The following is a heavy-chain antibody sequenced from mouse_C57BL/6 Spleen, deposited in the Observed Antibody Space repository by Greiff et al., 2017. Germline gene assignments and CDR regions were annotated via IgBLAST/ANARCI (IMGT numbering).Heavy chain of an antibody. J-gene: IGHJ1*03. V-gene: IGHV1-59*01. CDR2: IDPSDSYT. CDR1: GYTFTSYW. D-gene: IGHD2-5*01. CDR3: ARYYYSNYWYFDV. Sequence: VQLQQSGAELVRPWTSVKLSCKASGYTFTSYWMHWVKQRPGQGLEWIGVIDPSDSYTNYNQKFKGKATLTVDTSSSTAYMQLSSLTSEDSAVYYCARYYYSNYWYFDVWGTGTTVTVSS.